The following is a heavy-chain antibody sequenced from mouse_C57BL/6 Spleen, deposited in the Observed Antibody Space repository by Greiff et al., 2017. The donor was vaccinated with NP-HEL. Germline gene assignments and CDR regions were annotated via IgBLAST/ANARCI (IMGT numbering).Heavy chain of an antibody. CDR3: TRDRGGMNYFDY. Sequence: EVKLVESGEGLVKPGGSLKLSCAASGFTFSSYAMSWVRQTPEKRLEWVAYISSGGDYIFYADTVKGRFTISRDNARNTLYLQMSSLKSEDTAMYYCTRDRGGMNYFDYWGQGTTLTVSS. J-gene: IGHJ2*01. CDR2: ISSGGDYI. V-gene: IGHV5-9-1*02. CDR1: GFTFSSYA.